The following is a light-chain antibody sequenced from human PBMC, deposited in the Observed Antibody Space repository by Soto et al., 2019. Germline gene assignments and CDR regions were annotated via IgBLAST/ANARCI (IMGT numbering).Light chain of an antibody. Sequence: EIVLTQSPATLSLSPGERATLSCRASQSVRSYLAWYQQKPGQAPRLLIYDASNRATGIPARFSGSGSGTDFTLTISSLEPEDFAVYYCQQRSNWPSLTFGQGTRLEIK. CDR2: DAS. V-gene: IGKV3-11*01. J-gene: IGKJ5*01. CDR3: QQRSNWPSLT. CDR1: QSVRSY.